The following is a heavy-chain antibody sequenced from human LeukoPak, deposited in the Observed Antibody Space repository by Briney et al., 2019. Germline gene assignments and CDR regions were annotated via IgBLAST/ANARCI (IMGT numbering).Heavy chain of an antibody. CDR3: ARASTHRYNWKSGQLNDAFDI. D-gene: IGHD1-20*01. Sequence: ASVKVSCKASGGTFSSYAISWVRQAPGQGLEWMGRISPYNGNTKYAQKLQGRVTMTTDTSTSTAYMELRSLRSDDTAVYYCARASTHRYNWKSGQLNDAFDIWGQGTMVTVSS. J-gene: IGHJ3*02. CDR2: ISPYNGNT. V-gene: IGHV1-18*01. CDR1: GGTFSSYA.